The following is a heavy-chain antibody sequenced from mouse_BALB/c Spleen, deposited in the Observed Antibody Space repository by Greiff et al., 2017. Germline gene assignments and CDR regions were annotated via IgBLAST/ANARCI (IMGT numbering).Heavy chain of an antibody. V-gene: IGHV5-6-5*01. CDR3: ARVGTTVVGAMDY. D-gene: IGHD1-1*01. Sequence: EVMLVESGGGLVKPGGSLKLSCAASGFTFSSYAMSWVRQTPEKRLEWVASISSGGSTYYPDSVKGRFTISRDNARNILYLQMSSLRSEDTAMYYCARVGTTVVGAMDYWGQGTSVTVSS. CDR2: ISSGGST. CDR1: GFTFSSYA. J-gene: IGHJ4*01.